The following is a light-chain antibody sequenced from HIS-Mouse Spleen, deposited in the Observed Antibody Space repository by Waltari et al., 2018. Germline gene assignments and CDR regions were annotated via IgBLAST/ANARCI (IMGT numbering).Light chain of an antibody. CDR1: ALPKKY. CDR2: EDS. J-gene: IGLJ2*01. Sequence: SYELTQPPSVSVSPGQTARITCSGDALPKKYAYWYQQKSGQAPVLVIYEDSKRPPGSPERFSGSSSGTMATLTISGAQVEDEADYYCYSTDSSGNHRVFGGGTKLTVL. CDR3: YSTDSSGNHRV. V-gene: IGLV3-10*01.